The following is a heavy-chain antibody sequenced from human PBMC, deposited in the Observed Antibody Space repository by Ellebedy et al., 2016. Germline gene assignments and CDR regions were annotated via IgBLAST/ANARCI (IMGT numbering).Heavy chain of an antibody. CDR1: GYTFTAYH. Sequence: ASVKVSCXASGYTFTAYHMHWVRQAPGQGLEWMGWISAYNGNTKYAQHLQGRVTMTTDTSTSTAYMELRSLRSDDTAVYFCARDRIASRPGWFDPWGQGSLVTVSS. J-gene: IGHJ5*02. CDR3: ARDRIASRPGWFDP. D-gene: IGHD6-6*01. V-gene: IGHV1-18*04. CDR2: ISAYNGNT.